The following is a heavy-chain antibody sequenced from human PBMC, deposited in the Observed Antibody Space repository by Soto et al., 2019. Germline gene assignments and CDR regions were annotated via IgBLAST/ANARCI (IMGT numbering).Heavy chain of an antibody. J-gene: IGHJ4*02. CDR1: GFTFNDYY. CDR3: ARRLQWQLRPLDS. CDR2: INTLSTAI. D-gene: IGHD6-19*01. V-gene: IGHV3-11*01. Sequence: GVSLRLSCEVSGFTFNDYYMTWILQAPGKGLEWVAYINTLSTAIYYADSVKGRFTISRDNAKNSLYLQMNGLRAEDTATYYCARRLQWQLRPLDSWGRGTLVTVSS.